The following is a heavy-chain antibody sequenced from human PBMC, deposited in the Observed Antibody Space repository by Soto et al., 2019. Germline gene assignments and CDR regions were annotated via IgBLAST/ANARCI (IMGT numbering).Heavy chain of an antibody. D-gene: IGHD5-12*01. CDR1: GGSFSGYY. Sequence: ASETLSLTCAVYGGSFSGYYWIWIRQPPGKGLEWIGEINHSGSTNYNPSLKSRVTISVDTSKNQFSLKLSSVTAADTAVYYCARAVKSDMVATSGLDYWGQGTLVTVSS. CDR3: ARAVKSDMVATSGLDY. J-gene: IGHJ4*02. CDR2: INHSGST. V-gene: IGHV4-34*01.